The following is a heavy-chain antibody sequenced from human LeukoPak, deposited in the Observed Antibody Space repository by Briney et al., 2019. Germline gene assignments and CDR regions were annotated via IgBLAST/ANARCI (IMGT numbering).Heavy chain of an antibody. V-gene: IGHV4-59*01. Sequence: PSETLSLTCTVSGGSISSYYWSWIRQPPGKGLEWIGYIYYSGSTNYNPSLKSRVTISVDTSKNQFSLKLSSVTAADTAVYYCARAYGDYVSLDAFDIWGQGTMVTVSS. CDR2: IYYSGST. D-gene: IGHD4-17*01. CDR3: ARAYGDYVSLDAFDI. J-gene: IGHJ3*02. CDR1: GGSISSYY.